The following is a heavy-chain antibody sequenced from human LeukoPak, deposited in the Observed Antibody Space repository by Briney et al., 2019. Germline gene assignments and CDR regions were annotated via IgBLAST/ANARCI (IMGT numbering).Heavy chain of an antibody. CDR2: ISSSGSTI. V-gene: IGHV3-48*03. D-gene: IGHD3-22*01. CDR3: AREDYYDSSRAFDY. J-gene: IGHJ4*02. CDR1: GFTFSSYE. Sequence: PGGSLRLSCAASGFTFSSYEMNWVRQAPGKGLEWVSYISSSGSTIYYADSVKGRFTISRDNAKNSLYLQMNSLRADDTAVYYCAREDYYDSSRAFDYWGQGTLVTVSS.